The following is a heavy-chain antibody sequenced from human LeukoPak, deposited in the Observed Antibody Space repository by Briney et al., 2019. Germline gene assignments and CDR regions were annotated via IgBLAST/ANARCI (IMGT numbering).Heavy chain of an antibody. CDR2: INTDGSST. J-gene: IGHJ6*03. CDR1: GFTFSSYW. D-gene: IGHD2-15*01. CDR3: ARGHIVVGYYYYMDV. Sequence: GGSLRLSCAASGFTFSSYWMHWVRQAPGKGLVWVSRINTDGSSTSYADSVKGRFTISRDNAKNTLYLQMNSLRAEDTAVYYCARGHIVVGYYYYMDVWGKGTTVTVSS. V-gene: IGHV3-74*01.